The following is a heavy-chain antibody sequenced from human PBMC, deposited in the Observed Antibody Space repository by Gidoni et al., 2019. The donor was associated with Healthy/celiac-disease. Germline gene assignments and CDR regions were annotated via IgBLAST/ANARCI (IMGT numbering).Heavy chain of an antibody. D-gene: IGHD2-2*01. Sequence: QITLKESGPTLVTPTQTLTLTCTFSGFSLRTIGGGVGWIRQPPGKALEWLALISWDDDKRYSPSLKSRLTITKDTSKNQVVLTMTNRDPVDTATYYCAHGTYCSSTSCYWKRHNWFDPWGQGTLVTVSS. J-gene: IGHJ5*02. CDR2: ISWDDDK. CDR3: AHGTYCSSTSCYWKRHNWFDP. CDR1: GFSLRTIGGG. V-gene: IGHV2-5*02.